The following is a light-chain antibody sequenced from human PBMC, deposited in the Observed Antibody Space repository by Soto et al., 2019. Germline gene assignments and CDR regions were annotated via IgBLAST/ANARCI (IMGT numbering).Light chain of an antibody. V-gene: IGKV3-11*01. J-gene: IGKJ4*01. CDR1: QSVSNS. Sequence: EIVLTQSPATLSLSPGERATLSCWASQSVSNSLAWYQQRPGQSPRLLLYDVSPRATGIPARFGGSGSGTDFTLTISSLETEDFAVYYCQQRTNWPLTFGGGTKVEI. CDR3: QQRTNWPLT. CDR2: DVS.